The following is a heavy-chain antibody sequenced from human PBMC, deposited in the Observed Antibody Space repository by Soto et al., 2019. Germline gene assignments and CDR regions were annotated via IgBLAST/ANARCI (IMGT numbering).Heavy chain of an antibody. CDR2: IKPDGSEK. J-gene: IGHJ1*01. CDR1: GFTFSNYW. D-gene: IGHD6-13*01. V-gene: IGHV3-7*01. Sequence: VQLVESGGGLVQPGGSLRLSCAASGFTFSNYWMSWVRQVPGKGLEWVANIKPDGSEKWYVDSVKGRFTISRDNVKKSLYLQMISLRAEDTAMYYCARERYSSSWVNFHHWGQGTLGTVSS. CDR3: ARERYSSSWVNFHH.